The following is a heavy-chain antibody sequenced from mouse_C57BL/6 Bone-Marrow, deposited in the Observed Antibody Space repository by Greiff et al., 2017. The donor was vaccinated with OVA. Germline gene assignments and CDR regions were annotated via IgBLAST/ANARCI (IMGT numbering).Heavy chain of an antibody. D-gene: IGHD1-1*01. V-gene: IGHV14-4*01. CDR2: IDPENGDT. CDR3: TTLTVAYFDY. J-gene: IGHJ2*01. CDR1: GFNIKDDY. Sequence: EVQLQQSGAELVRPGASVKLSCTASGFNIKDDYMHWVKQRPEQGLEWIGWIDPENGDTEYASKFQGKATITADTSSNTAYLQLSSLTSEDTAVNYCTTLTVAYFDYWGQGTTLTVSS.